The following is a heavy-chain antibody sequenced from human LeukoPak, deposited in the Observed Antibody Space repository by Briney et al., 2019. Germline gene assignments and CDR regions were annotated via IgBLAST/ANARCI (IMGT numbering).Heavy chain of an antibody. V-gene: IGHV4-4*09. CDR3: ARRVVWFDP. J-gene: IGHJ5*02. CDR1: GGSISSYY. Sequence: PSETLSLTCTVSGGSISSYYWSWIRQPPGKGLEWIGYIYTSGSTNYNPSLKSRVTISVDTSKNQFSLKLSSVTAADTAVYCCARRVVWFDPWGQGTLVTVSS. CDR2: IYTSGST.